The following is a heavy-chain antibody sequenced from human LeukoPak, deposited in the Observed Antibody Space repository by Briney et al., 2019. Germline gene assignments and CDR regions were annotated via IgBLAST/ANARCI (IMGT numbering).Heavy chain of an antibody. Sequence: PSETLSLTCTVSGGSISSYYWSWIRQPPGKGLEWIGYIYYSGSTNYNPSLKSRVTISVDTSKNQFSLKLSSVTAADTAVYYCASLSETAMAQSLGYYYYYMDVWGKGTTVTISS. CDR3: ASLSETAMAQSLGYYYYYMDV. V-gene: IGHV4-59*01. D-gene: IGHD5-18*01. CDR2: IYYSGST. CDR1: GGSISSYY. J-gene: IGHJ6*03.